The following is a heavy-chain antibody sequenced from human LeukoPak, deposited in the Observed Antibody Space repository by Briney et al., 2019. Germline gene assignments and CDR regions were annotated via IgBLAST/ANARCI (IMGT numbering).Heavy chain of an antibody. J-gene: IGHJ4*02. CDR2: IKSKTDGGTT. CDR3: AREIIGGASFLDY. V-gene: IGHV3-15*01. Sequence: GGSLRLSCAASGFTFSSYWMHWVRQAPGKGLEWVCRIKSKTDGGTTDYAAPVKGRFTISRDDSKNTLYLQMNSLKTEDTAVYYCAREIIGGASFLDYRGQGTLVTVSS. CDR1: GFTFSSYW. D-gene: IGHD1-26*01.